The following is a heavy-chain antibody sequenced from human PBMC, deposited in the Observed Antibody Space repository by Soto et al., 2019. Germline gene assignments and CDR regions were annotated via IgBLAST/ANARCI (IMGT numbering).Heavy chain of an antibody. CDR3: ARVPIDNYCSGGSCYSVAGAFDI. CDR1: GYTFTSYG. Sequence: QVQLVQSGAEVKNPGASVKVSCKASGYTFTSYGISWVRQAPGQRLEWMGWISAYSGNTNYARKLQGRVTMTTDTSTSTAYMELRSLRSDDTAVYYCARVPIDNYCSGGSCYSVAGAFDIWGQGTMVTVSS. J-gene: IGHJ3*02. V-gene: IGHV1-18*01. D-gene: IGHD2-15*01. CDR2: ISAYSGNT.